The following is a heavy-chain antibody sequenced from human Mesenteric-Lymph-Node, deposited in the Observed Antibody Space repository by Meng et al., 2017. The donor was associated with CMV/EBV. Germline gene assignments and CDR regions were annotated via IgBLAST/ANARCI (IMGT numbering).Heavy chain of an antibody. D-gene: IGHD2-2*01. CDR3: ARGRWESRSTSSLDY. CDR1: GGSFSGYY. V-gene: IGHV4-34*01. Sequence: SETLSLTCAVYGGSFSGYYWSWIRQPPGKGLEWIGEINHSGSTNYNPSLKSRVTISVDTSKNQFSLKLSSVTAADTTVYYCARGRWESRSTSSLDYWGQGTLVTVSS. J-gene: IGHJ4*02. CDR2: INHSGST.